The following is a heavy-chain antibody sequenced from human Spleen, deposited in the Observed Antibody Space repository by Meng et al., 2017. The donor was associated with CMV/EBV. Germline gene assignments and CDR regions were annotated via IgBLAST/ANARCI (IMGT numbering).Heavy chain of an antibody. CDR3: AKDSSSWYSFDY. J-gene: IGHJ4*02. CDR2: IGTDGSTI. CDR1: GFTFNTYK. D-gene: IGHD6-13*01. V-gene: IGHV3-48*03. Sequence: GGSLRLSCVASGFTFNTYKMNWVRQAPGKGLEWVSYIGTDGSTIYYADSVKGRFTLSRDNAKNSLYLQMNSLRAEDTALYYCAKDSSSWYSFDYWGQGTLVTVSS.